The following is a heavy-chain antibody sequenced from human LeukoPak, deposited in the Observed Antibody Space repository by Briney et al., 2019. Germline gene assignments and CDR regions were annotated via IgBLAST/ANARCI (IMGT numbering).Heavy chain of an antibody. Sequence: GGTLRLSCAASGFTFSSYGMSWVRQAPGKVLEWVSAISGSGGSTYYADSVKGRFTISRDNSKNTLYLQMNSLRAEDTAVYYCAKDRYYYDSSGYYYFDYWGQGTLVTVSS. D-gene: IGHD3-22*01. CDR3: AKDRYYYDSSGYYYFDY. CDR1: GFTFSSYG. V-gene: IGHV3-23*01. J-gene: IGHJ4*02. CDR2: ISGSGGST.